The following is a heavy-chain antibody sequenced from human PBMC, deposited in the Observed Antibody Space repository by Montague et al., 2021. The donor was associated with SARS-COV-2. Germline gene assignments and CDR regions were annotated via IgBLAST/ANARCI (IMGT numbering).Heavy chain of an antibody. D-gene: IGHD2-15*01. J-gene: IGHJ5*02. CDR1: GFPFSSYA. CDR3: AKRYCSGGSCYSGFDP. Sequence: SLRLSCAASGFPFSSYAMSLFRQAPGKGLEWVSALSGSGGSTYYADSVKGRFTISRDNSKNTLYLQMNSLRAEDTAVYYCAKRYCSGGSCYSGFDPWGQGTLVTVSS. CDR2: LSGSGGST. V-gene: IGHV3-23*01.